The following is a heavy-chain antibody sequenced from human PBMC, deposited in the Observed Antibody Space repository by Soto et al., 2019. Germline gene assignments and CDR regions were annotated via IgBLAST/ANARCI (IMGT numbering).Heavy chain of an antibody. D-gene: IGHD3-22*01. CDR2: IKSKTDGGTT. CDR3: TTAENYYDSSSFDY. J-gene: IGHJ4*02. Sequence: GGSLRLSCVASGFTFNNAWMNWVRQAPGKGLEWVGRIKSKTDGGTTDYAALVKGRFTISRDDSKTTLYLQMNGLKTEDTAVYYCTTAENYYDSSSFDYWGQGTLVTV. CDR1: GFTFNNAW. V-gene: IGHV3-15*01.